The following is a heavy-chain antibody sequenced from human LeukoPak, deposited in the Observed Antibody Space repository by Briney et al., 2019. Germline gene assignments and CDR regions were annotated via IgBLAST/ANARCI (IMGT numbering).Heavy chain of an antibody. Sequence: GGSLRLSCAASGFTFSTYAMSWVRQSPGMGLEWVSAISGTGGGTYYADSVKGRFTVSRDNSKNTLYLQMNSLRAEDTAVYYCAKDLAYYSDSSGYSGYLDYWGQGTLVTVSS. CDR2: ISGTGGGT. J-gene: IGHJ4*02. D-gene: IGHD3-22*01. CDR1: GFTFSTYA. V-gene: IGHV3-23*01. CDR3: AKDLAYYSDSSGYSGYLDY.